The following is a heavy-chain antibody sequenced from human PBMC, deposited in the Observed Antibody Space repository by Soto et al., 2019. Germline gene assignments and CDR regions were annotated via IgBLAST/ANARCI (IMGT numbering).Heavy chain of an antibody. J-gene: IGHJ4*02. CDR1: GFTFSRHT. D-gene: IGHD1-1*01. CDR2: ISYDGSNK. V-gene: IGHV3-30*14. Sequence: GGSLRLSCAASGFTFSRHTMHWVRQAPGKGLEWVASISYDGSNKYYADSVKGRFTISRDYSKNTLYLQMDSLRAEDTAVYYCARAFNWNGAYFDYWGQGTLVTVSS. CDR3: ARAFNWNGAYFDY.